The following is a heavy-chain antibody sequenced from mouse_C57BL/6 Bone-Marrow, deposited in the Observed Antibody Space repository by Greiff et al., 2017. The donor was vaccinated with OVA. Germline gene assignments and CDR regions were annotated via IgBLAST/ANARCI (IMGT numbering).Heavy chain of an antibody. CDR2: IRSKSNNYAT. V-gene: IGHV10-1*01. D-gene: IGHD1-1*02. CDR3: VRRGNCYFDV. J-gene: IGHJ1*03. Sequence: GGGLVQPKGSLKLSCAASGFSFNTYAMNWVRQAPGKGLEWVARIRSKSNNYATYYADSVKDRFTISRDDSESMLYLQMNNLKTEDTAMYYCVRRGNCYFDVWGTGTTVTVSS. CDR1: GFSFNTYA.